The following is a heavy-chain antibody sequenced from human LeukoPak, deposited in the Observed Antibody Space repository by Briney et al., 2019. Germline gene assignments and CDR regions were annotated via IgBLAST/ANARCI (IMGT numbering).Heavy chain of an antibody. J-gene: IGHJ4*02. V-gene: IGHV2-26*01. CDR3: ARLGGDTWYYFDY. CDR1: GFSLNNPISG. CDR2: IFSNDEK. Sequence: GSGPTLVNPTETLTLTCTVSGFSLNNPISGASWIRQPPGKALEWLAHIFSNDEKSYSTSMRNRLTISKDTSKSQVILIMPNMDPVDTATYYCARLGGDTWYYFDYWGPGTPVTVSS.